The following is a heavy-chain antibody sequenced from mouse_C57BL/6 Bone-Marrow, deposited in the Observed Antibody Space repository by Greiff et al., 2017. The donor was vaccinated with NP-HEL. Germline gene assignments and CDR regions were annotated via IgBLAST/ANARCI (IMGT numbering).Heavy chain of an antibody. J-gene: IGHJ1*03. CDR2: IDPETGGT. V-gene: IGHV1-15*01. Sequence: VKLMESGAELVRPGASVTLSCKASGYTFTDYEMHWVKQTPVHGLEWIGAIDPETGGTAYNQKFKGKAILTADKSSSTAYMELRSLTSEDSAVYYCTRGITTVRSYWYFDVWGTGTTVTVSS. D-gene: IGHD1-1*01. CDR3: TRGITTVRSYWYFDV. CDR1: GYTFTDYE.